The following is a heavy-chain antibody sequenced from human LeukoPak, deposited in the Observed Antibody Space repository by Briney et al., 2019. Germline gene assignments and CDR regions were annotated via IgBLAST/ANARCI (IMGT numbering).Heavy chain of an antibody. CDR3: ARGRPRIAVAGFDY. CDR2: LTSNSCNR. Sequence: ASPKVSSKASRYTFTSYDVNTGREATGQGRGWMGWLTSNSCNRGYAQKVQGRVSMSRNTSKNTAYMELSRMRSEDTDVYYCARGRPRIAVAGFDYWGQGTLVTVSS. D-gene: IGHD6-19*01. J-gene: IGHJ4*02. CDR1: RYTFTSYD. V-gene: IGHV1-8*01.